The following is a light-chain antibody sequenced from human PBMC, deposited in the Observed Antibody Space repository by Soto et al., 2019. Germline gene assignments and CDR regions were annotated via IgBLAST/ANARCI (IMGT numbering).Light chain of an antibody. CDR1: QKISNKY. J-gene: IGKJ3*01. V-gene: IGKV3-20*01. CDR2: GAS. Sequence: IVLTQSPAILSLSPGERATLSCRARQKISNKYLAWYQQKPDQAPRLLIFGASTRASGIPDRFSGRGSGTDFTLTISRLEPEDFALYYCQQYDFGFTFGPGTKVDIK. CDR3: QQYDFGFT.